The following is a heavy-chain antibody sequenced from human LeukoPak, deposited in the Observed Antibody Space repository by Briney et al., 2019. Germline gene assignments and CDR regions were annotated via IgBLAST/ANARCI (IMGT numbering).Heavy chain of an antibody. D-gene: IGHD3-3*01. CDR2: IYPGDSDT. CDR3: ARWSDFPLFSYLGYFDY. J-gene: IGHJ4*02. V-gene: IGHV5-51*01. CDR1: GYTFTNYW. Sequence: GESLKIPCKASGYTFTNYWIGWVRQMPGKGREWMGIIYPGDSDTRYSPSFQGQVTISADKSISTAYLQWSSLKASDTAMYYCARWSDFPLFSYLGYFDYWGQGTLVTVSS.